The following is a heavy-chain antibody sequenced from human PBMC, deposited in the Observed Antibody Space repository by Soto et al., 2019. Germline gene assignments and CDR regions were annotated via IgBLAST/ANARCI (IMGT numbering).Heavy chain of an antibody. CDR3: ARGRYYYDSSGYYYDPHDAFDI. Sequence: PGGSLRLSCAASGFTFSSNAMHWVRQAPGKGLEWVAVISYDGSNKYYADSVKGRFTISRDDSKNTLYLQMNSLRAEDTAVYYCARGRYYYDSSGYYYDPHDAFDIWGQGTMVTVSS. J-gene: IGHJ3*02. CDR1: GFTFSSNA. CDR2: ISYDGSNK. D-gene: IGHD3-22*01. V-gene: IGHV3-30-3*01.